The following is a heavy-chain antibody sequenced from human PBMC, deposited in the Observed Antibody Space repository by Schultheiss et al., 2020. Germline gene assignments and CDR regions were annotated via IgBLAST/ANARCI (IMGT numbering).Heavy chain of an antibody. J-gene: IGHJ4*02. V-gene: IGHV3-21*01. CDR3: ARELRRYSGSYYY. Sequence: GGSLRLSCAASGFTFSSYSMNWVRQAPGKGLEWVSSISSSSSYIYYADSVKGRFTISRDNAKNSLYLQMNSLRAEDTAVYYCARELRRYSGSYYYWGQGTLVNVSS. D-gene: IGHD1-26*01. CDR2: ISSSSSYI. CDR1: GFTFSSYS.